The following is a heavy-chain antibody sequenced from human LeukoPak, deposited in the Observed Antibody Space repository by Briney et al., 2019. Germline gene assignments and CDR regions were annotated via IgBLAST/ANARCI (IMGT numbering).Heavy chain of an antibody. V-gene: IGHV1-2*02. CDR1: GYTFTGYY. D-gene: IGHD4-17*01. Sequence: GASVKVSCKASGYTFTGYYMHWVRQAPGQGLEWMGWINPNSGGTNYAQKFQGRATMTRDTSISTAYMELSSLRSDDTAVYYCAKVAEATTVVIPDYFGYWGQGTLVTVSS. J-gene: IGHJ4*02. CDR2: INPNSGGT. CDR3: AKVAEATTVVIPDYFGY.